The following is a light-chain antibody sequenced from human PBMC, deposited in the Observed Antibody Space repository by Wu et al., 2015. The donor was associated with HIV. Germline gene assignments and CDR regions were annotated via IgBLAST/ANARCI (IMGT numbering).Light chain of an antibody. V-gene: IGKV1-NL1*01. Sequence: DIQMTQSPSSLSASLGDRITITCRASQGISNSLAWYQQKPGKAPKVLVFATSRLEDGVPSRFSGIGSGTDYSPTISSLQPEDVATYYCQGYFSNTPTFGQGTKVEIK. J-gene: IGKJ2*01. CDR2: ATS. CDR1: QGISNS. CDR3: QGYFSNTPT.